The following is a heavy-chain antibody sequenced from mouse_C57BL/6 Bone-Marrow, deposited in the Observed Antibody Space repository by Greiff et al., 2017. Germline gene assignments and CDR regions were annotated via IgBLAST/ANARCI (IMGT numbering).Heavy chain of an antibody. V-gene: IGHV1-55*01. J-gene: IGHJ1*03. CDR2: IYPGSGST. D-gene: IGHD2-5*01. CDR3: ARPYYSNYWYFDV. CDR1: GYTFPSYW. Sequence: VQLQQPGAELLKPGASVKMFCKASGYTFPSYWITWVKQRPGQGLEWIGDIYPGSGSTNYNEKFKSKATLTVDTSSSTAYMQLSSLTSEDSAVYYCARPYYSNYWYFDVWGTGTTVTVSS.